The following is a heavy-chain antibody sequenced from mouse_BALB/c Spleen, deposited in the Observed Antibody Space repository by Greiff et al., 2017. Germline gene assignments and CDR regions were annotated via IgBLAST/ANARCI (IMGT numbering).Heavy chain of an antibody. Sequence: EVQRVESGAELVKPGASVKLSCTASGFNIKDTYMHWVKQRPEQGLEWIGRIDPANGNTKYDPKFQGKATITADTSSNTAYLQLSSLTSEDTAVYYCARWDYYGSSYAMDYWGQGTSVTVSS. V-gene: IGHV14-3*02. CDR3: ARWDYYGSSYAMDY. J-gene: IGHJ4*01. CDR1: GFNIKDTY. D-gene: IGHD1-1*01. CDR2: IDPANGNT.